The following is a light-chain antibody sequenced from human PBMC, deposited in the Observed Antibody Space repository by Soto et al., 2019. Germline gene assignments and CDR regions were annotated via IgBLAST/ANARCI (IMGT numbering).Light chain of an antibody. CDR2: AAS. CDR1: QSITYY. CDR3: QQSYSIPPYT. J-gene: IGKJ2*01. V-gene: IGKV1-39*01. Sequence: DLQMTQSPSSLSASVGDRVTITCRASQSITYYLNWYQQKPGKAPYLLFSAASNFQSGVPSRFRGSGSGTDFALTISSLQPEDFATYYCQQSYSIPPYTFGQGTKREIK.